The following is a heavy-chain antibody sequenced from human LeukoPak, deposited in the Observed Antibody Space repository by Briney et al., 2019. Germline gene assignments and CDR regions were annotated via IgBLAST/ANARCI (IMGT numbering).Heavy chain of an antibody. CDR3: ARPTGDYDILTGYFFDI. V-gene: IGHV4-39*07. D-gene: IGHD3-9*01. J-gene: IGHJ3*02. CDR2: IYYSGST. Sequence: SETLSLTCTVSGGSINSSSYYWGWIRQPPGKGLEWIGSIYYSGSTYYNPSLKSRVTISVDTSKNQFSLKLSSVTAADTAVYYCARPTGDYDILTGYFFDIWGQGTMVTVSS. CDR1: GGSINSSSYY.